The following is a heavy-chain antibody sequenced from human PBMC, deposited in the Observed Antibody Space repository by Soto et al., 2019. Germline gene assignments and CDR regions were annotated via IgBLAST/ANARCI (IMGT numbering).Heavy chain of an antibody. CDR3: AIANYGDNDY. V-gene: IGHV1-18*01. D-gene: IGHD4-17*01. CDR1: GYIFPSST. J-gene: IGHJ4*02. Sequence: QVQLVQSGAEVKKPGASVKVSCKAPGYIFPSSTISWVRQAPGQGLEWMGWISAYNGNIKDAQKFQGRFTMTTDTSTSTAYMELRSLTSDDTDMYYCAIANYGDNDYWGQGTLVTVSS. CDR2: ISAYNGNI.